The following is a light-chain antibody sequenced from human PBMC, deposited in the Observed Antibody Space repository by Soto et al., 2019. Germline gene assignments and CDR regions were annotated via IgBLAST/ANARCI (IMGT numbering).Light chain of an antibody. CDR1: SSNIGAGYD. CDR3: QSYDSSLTVV. CDR2: GNI. J-gene: IGLJ2*01. V-gene: IGLV1-40*01. Sequence: QSVLTQPPSVSGAPGQRVTISCTGSSSNIGAGYDVHWYQQVPGTAPKLLIYGNINRPSGVPDRFSGSKSGTSASQAITGLQADDEADYYCQSYDSSLTVVFGGGTKLTVL.